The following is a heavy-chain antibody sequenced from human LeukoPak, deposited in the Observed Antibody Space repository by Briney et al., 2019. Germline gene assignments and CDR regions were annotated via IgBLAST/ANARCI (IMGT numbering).Heavy chain of an antibody. J-gene: IGHJ4*02. CDR1: GFIFSNAW. Sequence: GGSLRLSCAVSGFIFSNAWMSWVRQAPGKGLEWVGRIKTKTDGWTTDYAAPVKGRFTISRDDSKNTLYLQMNSLKTEDTAVYYCTLTDSSSWYLYWGQGTLVTVSS. CDR2: IKTKTDGWTT. CDR3: TLTDSSSWYLY. D-gene: IGHD6-13*01. V-gene: IGHV3-15*01.